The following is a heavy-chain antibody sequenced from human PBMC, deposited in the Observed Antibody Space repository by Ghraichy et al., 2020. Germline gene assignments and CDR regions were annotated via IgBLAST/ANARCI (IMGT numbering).Heavy chain of an antibody. D-gene: IGHD3-22*01. Sequence: GGSLRLSCAASGFTFDDYAMHWVRQAPGKGLEWVSLISGDGGSTYYADSVKGRFTISRDNSKNSLYLQMNSLRTEDTALYYCAIGAYYDSSGHWWYFDLWGRGTLVTVSS. CDR2: ISGDGGST. J-gene: IGHJ2*01. V-gene: IGHV3-43*02. CDR3: AIGAYYDSSGHWWYFDL. CDR1: GFTFDDYA.